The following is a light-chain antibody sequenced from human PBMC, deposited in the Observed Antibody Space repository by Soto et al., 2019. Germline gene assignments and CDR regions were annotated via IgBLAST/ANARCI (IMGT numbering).Light chain of an antibody. CDR2: GAS. CDR1: QSVSSSY. V-gene: IGKV3-20*01. CDR3: QQYGSSRA. J-gene: IGKJ1*01. Sequence: EIVLTQSPGTLPLSPGEGATLSCRASQSVSSSYLAWYQQKPGQAPRLLIYGASSRATGIPDRFSGSGSGTDFTLSINRLEPEDFAVYYCQQYGSSRAFGQGTKVEIK.